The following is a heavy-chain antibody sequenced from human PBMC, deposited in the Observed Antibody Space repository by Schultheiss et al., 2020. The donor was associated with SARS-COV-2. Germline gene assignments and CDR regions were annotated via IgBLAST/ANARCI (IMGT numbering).Heavy chain of an antibody. CDR1: GFTFTNYN. CDR3: ARDTQKYSSSSYYYYYYMDV. CDR2: ISDSSSYI. D-gene: IGHD6-6*01. V-gene: IGHV3-21*01. Sequence: GGSLRLSCAASGFTFTNYNINWVRQAPGKGLEWDSSISDSSSYIYYADSVKGRFTISRDTARNSLYLQMNSLRAEDTAVYYCARDTQKYSSSSYYYYYYMDVWGKGTTVTVSS. J-gene: IGHJ6*03.